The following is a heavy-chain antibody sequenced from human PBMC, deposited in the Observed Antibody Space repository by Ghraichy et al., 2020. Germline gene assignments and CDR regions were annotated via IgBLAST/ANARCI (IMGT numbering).Heavy chain of an antibody. Sequence: GGSLRLSCAASGFTVSDNYMSWVRQAPGKGLEWVSVIYSGGGTYYADSVKGRFTISRDNSKNTVYLQMNSLRVEDTAVYYCARGSGQWNYGLDVWGQGTTVTVSS. D-gene: IGHD3-10*01. V-gene: IGHV3-66*01. J-gene: IGHJ6*02. CDR3: ARGSGQWNYGLDV. CDR1: GFTVSDNY. CDR2: IYSGGGT.